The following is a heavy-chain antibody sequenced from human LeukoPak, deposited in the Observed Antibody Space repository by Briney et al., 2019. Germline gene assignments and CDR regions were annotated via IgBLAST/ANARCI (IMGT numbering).Heavy chain of an antibody. D-gene: IGHD5-18*01. CDR2: IYSGGDT. CDR1: GFTVSSNY. J-gene: IGHJ4*02. Sequence: PGGSLRLSCAASGFTVSSNYMSWVRQAPGKGLEWVSVIYSGGDTYYADSVKGRFTISRDNSKNTLYLQMNSLRVEDTAVYYCARDPGYDYGYDYWGQGTLVTVSS. CDR3: ARDPGYDYGYDY. V-gene: IGHV3-53*01.